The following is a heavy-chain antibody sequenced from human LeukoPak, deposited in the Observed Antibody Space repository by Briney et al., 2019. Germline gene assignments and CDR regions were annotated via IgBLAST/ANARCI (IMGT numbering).Heavy chain of an antibody. CDR1: GYTFTSYG. D-gene: IGHD6-19*01. V-gene: IGHV1-18*01. Sequence: ASVKVSCKASGYTFTSYGISWVRQSPGQALEWMGWISAYNGNTNYAQKLQGRVTMTTDTSTSTAYMELRSLRSDDTAVYYCARDDSSGWSSYFDYWGQGTLVTVSS. CDR2: ISAYNGNT. J-gene: IGHJ4*02. CDR3: ARDDSSGWSSYFDY.